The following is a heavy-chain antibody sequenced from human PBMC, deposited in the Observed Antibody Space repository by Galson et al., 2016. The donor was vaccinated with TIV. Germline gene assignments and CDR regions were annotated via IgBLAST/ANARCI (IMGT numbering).Heavy chain of an antibody. V-gene: IGHV3-66*02. CDR2: VYSGGST. Sequence: CAASGFSVSSNYMSWVRQAPGKGLEWVSVVYSGGSTHYADSVKGRFTISRDNSKKMLYFQMNSLRAEDTAVYYCARDLGYDSRGYYPGYWGQGTLVTVSS. CDR1: GFSVSSNY. CDR3: ARDLGYDSRGYYPGY. D-gene: IGHD3-22*01. J-gene: IGHJ4*02.